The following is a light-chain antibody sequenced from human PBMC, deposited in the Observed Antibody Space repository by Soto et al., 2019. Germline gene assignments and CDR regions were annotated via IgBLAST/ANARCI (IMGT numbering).Light chain of an antibody. V-gene: IGLV2-18*02. Sequence: QSALTQPPSVSGSPGQSVTISCTGTSTDFVSYNRVSWYQQPPGTAPKLIIYDVNERPSGVPDRFSGSKSGNTASLTISVLQAEDEADYHCCSYAGSNTWVFGGGTKLTVL. J-gene: IGLJ3*02. CDR3: CSYAGSNTWV. CDR1: STDFVSYNR. CDR2: DVN.